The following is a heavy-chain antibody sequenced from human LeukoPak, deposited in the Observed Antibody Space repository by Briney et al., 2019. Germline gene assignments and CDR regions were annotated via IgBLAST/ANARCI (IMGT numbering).Heavy chain of an antibody. V-gene: IGHV3-23*01. CDR2: ISGSGGST. CDR3: AKVSPAVAGMGPRVSSLHFQH. J-gene: IGHJ1*01. Sequence: PGGSLRLSCAASGFTVSSNYMSWVRQAPGKGLEWVSAISGSGGSTYYADSVKGRFTISRDNSKNTLYLQMNSLRAEDTAVYYCAKVSPAVAGMGPRVSSLHFQHWGQGTLVTVSS. D-gene: IGHD6-19*01. CDR1: GFTVSSNY.